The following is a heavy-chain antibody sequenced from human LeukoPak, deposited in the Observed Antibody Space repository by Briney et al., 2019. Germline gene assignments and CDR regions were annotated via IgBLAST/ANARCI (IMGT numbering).Heavy chain of an antibody. J-gene: IGHJ4*02. V-gene: IGHV4-34*01. Sequence: PSETLSLTCAVYGGSFSGYYWSWIRQPPGKGLEWIGEINHSGSTNYNPSLKSRVTISVDTSKNQFSLKLSSVTAADTAVYYCASLRFLEWFFGTTSEYYFDYWGQGTLVTVSS. CDR2: INHSGST. CDR1: GGSFSGYY. D-gene: IGHD3-3*01. CDR3: ASLRFLEWFFGTTSEYYFDY.